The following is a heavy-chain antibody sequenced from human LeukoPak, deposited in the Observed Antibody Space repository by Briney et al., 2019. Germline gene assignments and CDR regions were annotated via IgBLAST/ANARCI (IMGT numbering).Heavy chain of an antibody. Sequence: GGSQTLSCAASGFTFSSYAMTWVRQAPGKGLEWVSTISGSGGSTYYADSVKGRFTISRDNSKNTLYLQMNSLRAEDTAMYYCTKDRLTGYSFGYSYFDYWGQGTLVTVSS. CDR1: GFTFSSYA. V-gene: IGHV3-23*01. J-gene: IGHJ4*02. CDR2: ISGSGGST. CDR3: TKDRLTGYSFGYSYFDY. D-gene: IGHD5-18*01.